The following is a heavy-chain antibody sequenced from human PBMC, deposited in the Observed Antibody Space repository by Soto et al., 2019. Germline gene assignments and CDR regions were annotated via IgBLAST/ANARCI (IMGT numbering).Heavy chain of an antibody. CDR3: TTGEVEYSSSNAFDI. V-gene: IGHV3-15*01. J-gene: IGHJ3*02. Sequence: GGSLRLSCAASGFTFSNAWMSWVRQAPGKGLEWVGRIKSKTDGGTTDYAAPVKGRFTISRDDSKNTLYLQMNSLKTEDTAVYYCTTGEVEYSSSNAFDIWGQGTMVTVSS. CDR1: GFTFSNAW. D-gene: IGHD6-6*01. CDR2: IKSKTDGGTT.